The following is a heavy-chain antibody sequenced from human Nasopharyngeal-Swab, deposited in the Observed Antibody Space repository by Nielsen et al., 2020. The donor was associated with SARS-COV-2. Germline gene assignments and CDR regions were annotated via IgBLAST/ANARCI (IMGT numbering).Heavy chain of an antibody. Sequence: ASVTVSCKASGYTFTGYGISWVRQAPGQGLEWMGWISAYNGRTYYAQKFQGRVTMTTDTSTSTAYMDLRSLRSDDTAVYYCARDPRGPDYWGQGTLVTVSS. CDR3: ARDPRGPDY. CDR2: ISAYNGRT. CDR1: GYTFTGYG. J-gene: IGHJ4*02. D-gene: IGHD6-25*01. V-gene: IGHV1-18*01.